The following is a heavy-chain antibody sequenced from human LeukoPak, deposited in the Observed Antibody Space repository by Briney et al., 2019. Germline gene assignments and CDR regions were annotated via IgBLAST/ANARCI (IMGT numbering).Heavy chain of an antibody. D-gene: IGHD3-3*01. CDR1: GGSISSYY. CDR2: IYYSGST. CDR3: ASTPYYDFWSGYPPLAFDI. Sequence: SETLSLTCTVSGGSISSYYWSWIRQPSGKGLEWIGYIYYSGSTNYNPSLKSRVTISVDTSKNQFSLKLSSVTAADTAVYYCASTPYYDFWSGYPPLAFDIWGQGTMVTVSS. V-gene: IGHV4-59*01. J-gene: IGHJ3*02.